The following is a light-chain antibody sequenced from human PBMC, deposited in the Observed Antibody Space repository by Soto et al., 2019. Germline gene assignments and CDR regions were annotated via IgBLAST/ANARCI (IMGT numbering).Light chain of an antibody. Sequence: DIQLTQSPSFLSASVGDRVTITCRASQGISGYLAWYQQKPGKAPNLLLYAASTLQSGVPSRFSGSGSGTEVTLTISSLQPADFATYYGQQLNTYPLTFGHGTRLEIK. CDR1: QGISGY. V-gene: IGKV1-9*01. J-gene: IGKJ5*01. CDR3: QQLNTYPLT. CDR2: AAS.